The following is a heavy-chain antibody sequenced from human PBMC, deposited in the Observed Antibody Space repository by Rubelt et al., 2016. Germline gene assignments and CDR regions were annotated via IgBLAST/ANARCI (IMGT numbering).Heavy chain of an antibody. CDR1: GYTFTSYG. J-gene: IGHJ4*02. CDR2: ISAYNGNT. V-gene: IGHV1-18*01. CDR3: ARVEYYYDSSGYSDY. Sequence: QVQLVQSGAEVKKPGASVKVSCKASGYTFTSYGISWVRQAPGQGLEWMGWISAYNGNTNYAQKLQGRVTMTTGTSPSTAYMELRSLRSDDTAVYYCARVEYYYDSSGYSDYWGQGTLVTVSS. D-gene: IGHD3-22*01.